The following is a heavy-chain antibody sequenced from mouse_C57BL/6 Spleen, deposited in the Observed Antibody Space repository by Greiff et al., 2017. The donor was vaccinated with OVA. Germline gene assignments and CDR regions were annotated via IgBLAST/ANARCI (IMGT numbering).Heavy chain of an antibody. Sequence: VKLMESGPGLVAPSQRLSITCTVSGFSLTSYGVHWVRQPPGKGLEWLVVIWSDGSTTYNSALKSRLSISKDNSKSQVFLKMNSLQTDDTAMYYCARHGYDRDYYAMDYWGQGTSVTVSS. CDR2: IWSDGST. V-gene: IGHV2-6-1*01. D-gene: IGHD2-2*01. CDR3: ARHGYDRDYYAMDY. CDR1: GFSLTSYG. J-gene: IGHJ4*01.